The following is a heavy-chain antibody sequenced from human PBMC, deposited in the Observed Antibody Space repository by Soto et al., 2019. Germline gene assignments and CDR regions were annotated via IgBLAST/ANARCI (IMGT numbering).Heavy chain of an antibody. V-gene: IGHV3-33*01. Sequence: QVHLVESGGGVVQPGKSLRLSCAASGFTFRTYAIHWVRQAPGKGLEWVAVIWSDGSRKYYVDSVKGRFTISRDNSKNMLYLQMNSLRAEDTAVYYCARDGFVVVHDANDCYSHSMDVWGKGSTVTVSS. D-gene: IGHD2-15*01. J-gene: IGHJ6*03. CDR1: GFTFRTYA. CDR2: IWSDGSRK. CDR3: ARDGFVVVHDANDCYSHSMDV.